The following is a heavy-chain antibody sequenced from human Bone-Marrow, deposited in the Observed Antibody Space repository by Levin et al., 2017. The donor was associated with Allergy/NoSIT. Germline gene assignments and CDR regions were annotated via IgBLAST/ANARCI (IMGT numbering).Heavy chain of an antibody. J-gene: IGHJ4*02. V-gene: IGHV3-23*01. CDR2: ISGSGGST. D-gene: IGHD2-2*01. CDR1: GFTFSSYA. CDR3: AKTTTFFIVVVPAAIDY. Sequence: GGSLRLSCAASGFTFSSYAMSWVRQAPGKGLEWVSAISGSGGSTYYADSVKGRFTISRDNSKNTLYLQMNSLRAEDTAVYYCAKTTTFFIVVVPAAIDYWGQGTLVTVSS.